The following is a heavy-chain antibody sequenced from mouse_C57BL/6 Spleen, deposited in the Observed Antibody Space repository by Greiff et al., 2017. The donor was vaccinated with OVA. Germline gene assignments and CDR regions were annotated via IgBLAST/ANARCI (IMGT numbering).Heavy chain of an antibody. V-gene: IGHV5-6*01. J-gene: IGHJ4*01. D-gene: IGHD1-1*01. Sequence: EVKLQESGGDLVKPGGSLKLSCAASGFTFSSYGMSWVRQTPDKRLEWVATISSGGSYTYYPDSVKGRFTISRDNAKNTLYLQMSSLKSEDTAMYHCARDYYGKDYAMDYWGQGTSVTVSS. CDR1: GFTFSSYG. CDR3: ARDYYGKDYAMDY. CDR2: ISSGGSYT.